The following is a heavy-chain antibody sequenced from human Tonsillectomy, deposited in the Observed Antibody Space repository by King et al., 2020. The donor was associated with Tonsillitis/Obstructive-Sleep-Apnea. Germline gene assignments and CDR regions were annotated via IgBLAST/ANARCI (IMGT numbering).Heavy chain of an antibody. CDR2: IKSKTDGGTT. CDR3: TTDMKRWFDP. Sequence: VQLVESGGGLVKPGGSLRLSCAASVFTFSNAWMTWVRQAPGKGPEWVGRIKSKTDGGTTDYAAPVKGRFTISQDDSKNTLYLQMNSLNSEDTAVYYCTTDMKRWFDPWGQGTLVTVSS. V-gene: IGHV3-15*01. D-gene: IGHD3-16*01. CDR1: VFTFSNAW. J-gene: IGHJ5*02.